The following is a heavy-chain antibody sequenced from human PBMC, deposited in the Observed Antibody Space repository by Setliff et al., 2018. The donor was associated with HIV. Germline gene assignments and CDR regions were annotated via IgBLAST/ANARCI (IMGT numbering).Heavy chain of an antibody. J-gene: IGHJ3*02. V-gene: IGHV4-34*01. CDR2: IYHAGNT. Sequence: LSLTCAVYGGSFSGYYWAWIRQPPGKGLEWIGYIYHAGNTYYNPSLKSRVTISVDTSKNQISLRLNSLTAADTAVYYCARGTTLNVVPDAFDIWGQGTMVTVSS. CDR1: GGSFSGYY. CDR3: ARGTTLNVVPDAFDI. D-gene: IGHD4-17*01.